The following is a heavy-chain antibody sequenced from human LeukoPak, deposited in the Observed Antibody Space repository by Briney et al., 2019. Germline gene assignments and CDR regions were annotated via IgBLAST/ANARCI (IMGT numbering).Heavy chain of an antibody. Sequence: GGSLRLSCAASGFTFSSYAMSWVRQAPGKGLEWVSAISGSGGSTYYADSVKGRFTISRDNSKNTLYLQMNSLRAEDTAVYYCAKDLSIGGSITIFGVPTPGAFDIWGQGTMVTVSS. J-gene: IGHJ3*02. D-gene: IGHD3-3*01. CDR2: ISGSGGST. CDR1: GFTFSSYA. CDR3: AKDLSIGGSITIFGVPTPGAFDI. V-gene: IGHV3-23*01.